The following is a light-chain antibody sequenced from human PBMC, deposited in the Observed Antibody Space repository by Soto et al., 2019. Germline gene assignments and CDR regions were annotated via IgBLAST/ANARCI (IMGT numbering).Light chain of an antibody. CDR2: LGS. J-gene: IGKJ4*01. CDR3: IQALQSHFT. V-gene: IGKV2-28*01. CDR1: QSLLHSSGRYY. Sequence: DLVMTQSPLSLPVTPGEPASISCRSSQSLLHSSGRYYLDWYLQKPGQSPQLIIYLGSHRASGVTDRFSGSGSCTDFTLTISRVEAEDVGMYYCIQALQSHFTVGGGNRVEIK.